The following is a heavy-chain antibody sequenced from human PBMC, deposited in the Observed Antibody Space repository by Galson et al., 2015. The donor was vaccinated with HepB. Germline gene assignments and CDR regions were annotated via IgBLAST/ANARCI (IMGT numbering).Heavy chain of an antibody. Sequence: SLRLSCAASGFTFSRNAMSWVRQAPGKGLEWVSGIGGSGGTTYYADSVKGRFTISRDNSKNTLFLQMSSLRAEDTAVYFCANIIGGENYYDMDVWGKGTTVTVSS. CDR2: IGGSGGTT. J-gene: IGHJ6*03. CDR1: GFTFSRNA. V-gene: IGHV3-23*01. CDR3: ANIIGGENYYDMDV. D-gene: IGHD3-10*01.